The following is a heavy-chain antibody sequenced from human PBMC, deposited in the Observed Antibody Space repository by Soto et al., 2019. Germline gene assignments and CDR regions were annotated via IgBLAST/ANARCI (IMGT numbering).Heavy chain of an antibody. CDR2: IYYSGST. D-gene: IGHD3-10*01. J-gene: IGHJ4*02. Sequence: QVQLQESGQGLVKPSETLSLTCTVSGGSISSYYWSWIRQPPGKGLEWIGYIYYSGSTNYYPTLRSRVTISVDRSKNQFPLQLSAVTAADTAVYYCARGAVPNYYGSGSLTYPFVYWGQGTLVTVSS. CDR1: GGSISSYY. V-gene: IGHV4-59*01. CDR3: ARGAVPNYYGSGSLTYPFVY.